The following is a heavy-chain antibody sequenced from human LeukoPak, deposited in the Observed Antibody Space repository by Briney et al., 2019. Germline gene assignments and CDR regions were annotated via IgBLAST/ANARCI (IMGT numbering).Heavy chain of an antibody. CDR2: IYFSGST. J-gene: IGHJ3*02. CDR1: GVSISSYY. V-gene: IGHV4-59*08. D-gene: IGHD3-10*01. CDR3: VRRYHGSGSFDAFDI. Sequence: SETLSLTCTVSGVSISSYYWSWIRQSPGEGLQWIGYIYFSGSTNYNPSLKSRVTMSADTSKNQLSLKLSSVTAADTAVYYCVRRYHGSGSFDAFDIWGQGTMVTVSS.